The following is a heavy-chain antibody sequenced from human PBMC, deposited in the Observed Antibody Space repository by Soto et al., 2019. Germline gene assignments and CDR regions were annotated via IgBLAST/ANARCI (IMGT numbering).Heavy chain of an antibody. Sequence: SETLSLTCTVSGGSISSGGYYWNWIRQHPGKGLEWIGSIYYSGSTNYNPSLESRVTISVDTSKNQFSLKVSSVTAADTAVYYCARLGGYCSSTSCYGYYGMDVWGQGTTVTVSS. V-gene: IGHV4-39*01. D-gene: IGHD2-2*01. J-gene: IGHJ6*02. CDR3: ARLGGYCSSTSCYGYYGMDV. CDR2: IYYSGST. CDR1: GGSISSGGYY.